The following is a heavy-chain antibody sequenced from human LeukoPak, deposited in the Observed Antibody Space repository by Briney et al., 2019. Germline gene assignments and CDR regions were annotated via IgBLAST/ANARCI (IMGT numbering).Heavy chain of an antibody. CDR2: IDPNTGGT. CDR3: ASLYDIVGTTVDY. CDR1: GYTFTSYD. Sequence: GASVKVSCTASGYTFTSYDINWVRQAPGQGLEWMGRIDPNTGGTKSAKNFQGRVTMTRDTSISIAYMALSGLRSDDTAVYYCASLYDIVGTTVDYWGQGTLVTVSS. D-gene: IGHD1-26*01. V-gene: IGHV1-2*06. J-gene: IGHJ4*02.